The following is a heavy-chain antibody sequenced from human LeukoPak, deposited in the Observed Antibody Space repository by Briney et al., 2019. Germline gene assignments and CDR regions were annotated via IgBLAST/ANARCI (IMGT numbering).Heavy chain of an antibody. CDR1: GFIFNTYS. Sequence: GGSLRLSCAASGFIFNTYSMNWVRQAPGKGLEWVSSLSSSSSYIYSADSVKGRFTISRDNAKNSLYLQMNSLRAEDTAVYYCATSRYDSSGYYGIIAYWGQGTLVTVSS. CDR2: LSSSSSYI. V-gene: IGHV3-21*01. J-gene: IGHJ4*02. CDR3: ATSRYDSSGYYGIIAY. D-gene: IGHD3-22*01.